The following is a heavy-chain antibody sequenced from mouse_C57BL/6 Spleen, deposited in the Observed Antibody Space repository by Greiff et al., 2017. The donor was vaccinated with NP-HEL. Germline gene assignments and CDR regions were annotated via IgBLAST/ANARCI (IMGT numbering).Heavy chain of an antibody. CDR2: INPNYGTT. Sequence: EVKLMESGPELVKPGASVKISCKASGYSFTDYNMNWVKQSNGKSLEWIGVINPNYGTTSYNQKFKGKATLTVDQSSSTAYMQLNSLTSEDSAVYYCARSDYGSSLYYAMDYWGQGTSVTVSS. V-gene: IGHV1-39*01. J-gene: IGHJ4*01. D-gene: IGHD1-1*01. CDR3: ARSDYGSSLYYAMDY. CDR1: GYSFTDYN.